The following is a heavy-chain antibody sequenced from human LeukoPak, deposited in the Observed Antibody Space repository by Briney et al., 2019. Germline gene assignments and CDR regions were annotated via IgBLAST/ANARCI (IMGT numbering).Heavy chain of an antibody. V-gene: IGHV4-39*07. CDR1: GFTFSSYE. Sequence: LRLSCAASGFTFSSYEMNWVRQPPGKGLEWIGTIYYSGITYHNPSLKSRVTISVDTSKNEFSLKLRSVTAADTAVYYCARDVRYNYYYMDVWGEGTTVTVSS. J-gene: IGHJ6*03. CDR2: IYYSGIT. D-gene: IGHD3-10*02. CDR3: ARDVRYNYYYMDV.